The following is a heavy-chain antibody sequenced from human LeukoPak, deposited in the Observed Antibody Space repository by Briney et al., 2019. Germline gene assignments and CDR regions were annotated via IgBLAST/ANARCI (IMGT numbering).Heavy chain of an antibody. V-gene: IGHV3-23*01. CDR2: ISGSGGST. CDR1: GFTFSSYA. Sequence: GGSLRLSCAASGFTFSSYAMSWVRQAPGKGLEWVSAISGSGGSTYYADSVKGRFTISRDNAKNSLYLQMNSLRAEDTAVYYCATSIAAAGPDWYFDLWGRGTLVTVSS. D-gene: IGHD6-13*01. J-gene: IGHJ2*01. CDR3: ATSIAAAGPDWYFDL.